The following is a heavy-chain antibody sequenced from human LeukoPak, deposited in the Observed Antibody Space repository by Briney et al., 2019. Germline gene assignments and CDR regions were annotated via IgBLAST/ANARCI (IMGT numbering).Heavy chain of an antibody. J-gene: IGHJ6*02. CDR1: GGSFSGYY. CDR3: ARDHTTYSMDV. V-gene: IGHV4-34*01. Sequence: PSETLSLTCAVYGGSFSGYYWSWIRQPPGKGLEWIGEINHSGSTNYNPSLKSRVTISVDTSKNQFSLKLSSVTAADTAVYFCARDHTTYSMDVWGPGTTVIVS. D-gene: IGHD1-1*01. CDR2: INHSGST.